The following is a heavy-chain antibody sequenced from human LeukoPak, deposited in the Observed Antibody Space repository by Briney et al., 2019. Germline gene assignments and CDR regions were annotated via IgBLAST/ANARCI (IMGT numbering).Heavy chain of an antibody. CDR3: ARRQNRRDSGMVLRYWYFDL. CDR1: VYSFTSDW. CDR2: IYPGDSDT. V-gene: IGHV5-51*01. D-gene: IGHD2-8*01. J-gene: IGHJ2*01. Sequence: GESLKISCKGSVYSFTSDWIGWVRQMPGKGLEWMGIIYPGDSDTTYSPSFQGQVTISADKSKSTAYLEWRSLKASDTAMYYCARRQNRRDSGMVLRYWYFDLWGHGTLVTVSS.